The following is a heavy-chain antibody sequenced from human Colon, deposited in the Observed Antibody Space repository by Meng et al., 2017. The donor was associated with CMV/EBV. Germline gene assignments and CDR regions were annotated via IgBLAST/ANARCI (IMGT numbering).Heavy chain of an antibody. CDR1: GFSLSTRGEC. J-gene: IGHJ5*02. D-gene: IGHD1-26*01. V-gene: IGHV2-5*01. CDR2: IYWNDDT. CDR3: ARRRGALLGPFDP. Sequence: FSGFSLSTRGECVGLIRPPPGQSLEWLSLIYWNDDTRYSPSLKSRLTITKDTSKNQVVLTMTNMDPVDTATYCCARRRGALLGPFDPWGQGTLVTVSS.